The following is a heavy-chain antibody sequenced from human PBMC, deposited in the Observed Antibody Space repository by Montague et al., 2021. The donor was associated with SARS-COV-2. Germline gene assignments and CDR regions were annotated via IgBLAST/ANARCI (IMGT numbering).Heavy chain of an antibody. CDR1: GGSFSTYS. CDR2: IHHGGST. Sequence: SETLSLTCAVHGGSFSTYSWNWIRQPPGKGLEWIGEIHHGGSTNYNPSLKSRVTISADTSKNQFSLKLTSVAAADTAVYYCARLGDGVVPSPILGVGPYYSYYYRDVWGQGTTVTVSS. CDR3: ARLGDGVVPSPILGVGPYYSYYYRDV. D-gene: IGHD3-10*01. J-gene: IGHJ6*03. V-gene: IGHV4-34*01.